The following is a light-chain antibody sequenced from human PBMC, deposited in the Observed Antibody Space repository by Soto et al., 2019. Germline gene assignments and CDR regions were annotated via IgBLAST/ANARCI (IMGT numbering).Light chain of an antibody. CDR2: GAS. V-gene: IGKV3-20*01. CDR3: QQYGSSRCT. Sequence: EIMWSQSPGTLSLTPSDRATLSCRPSHTLRISVRAAYQQNRGQAPRLLAYGASSRATGIPDRFSGSGSGTDLTLTISRLEPEDFAVYYCQQYGSSRCTFAQATKVDI. CDR1: HTLRISV. J-gene: IGKJ1*01.